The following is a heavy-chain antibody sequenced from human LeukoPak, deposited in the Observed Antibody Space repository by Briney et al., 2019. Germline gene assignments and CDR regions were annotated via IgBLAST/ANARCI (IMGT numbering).Heavy chain of an antibody. CDR3: ARSTWFYGGRPFDS. CDR1: GYTFTGYY. D-gene: IGHD4-23*01. J-gene: IGHJ4*02. Sequence: ASVKVSCKASGYTFTGYYMHWVRQAPGQGLEWMGWINPNSGGTNYAQKFQGRVTMTTDTSTSTAYMELRSLRSDDTAVYYCARSTWFYGGRPFDSWGQGTLVTVSS. V-gene: IGHV1-2*02. CDR2: INPNSGGT.